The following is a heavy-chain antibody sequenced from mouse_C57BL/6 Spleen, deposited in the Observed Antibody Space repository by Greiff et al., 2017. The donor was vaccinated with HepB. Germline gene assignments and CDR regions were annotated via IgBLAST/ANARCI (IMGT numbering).Heavy chain of an antibody. CDR2: IDPSDSYT. D-gene: IGHD2-4*01. CDR1: GYTFTSYW. V-gene: IGHV1-50*01. CDR3: ARGRALYYDYDGFAY. Sequence: VQLQQPGAELVKPGASVKLSCKASGYTFTSYWMQWVKQRPGQGLEWIGEIDPSDSYTNYNQKFKGKATLTVDTSSSTAYMQLSSLTSEDSAVYYCARGRALYYDYDGFAYWGQGTLVTVSA. J-gene: IGHJ3*01.